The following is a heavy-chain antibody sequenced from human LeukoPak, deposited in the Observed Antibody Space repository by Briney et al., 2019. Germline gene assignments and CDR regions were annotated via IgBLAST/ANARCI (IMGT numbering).Heavy chain of an antibody. J-gene: IGHJ6*02. CDR1: GGTFSNHV. CDR3: SLYCSGGSCRQRGYYFGMDV. CDR2: IIPLFDTT. D-gene: IGHD2-15*01. Sequence: RRASVKVSCKASGGTFSNHVISWVRQAPGQGLEWMGGIIPLFDTTESAQKFQGRVTITADESTNTAYMELSSLRSEDTAVYYCSLYCSGGSCRQRGYYFGMDVWGQGTTVTVSS. V-gene: IGHV1-69*13.